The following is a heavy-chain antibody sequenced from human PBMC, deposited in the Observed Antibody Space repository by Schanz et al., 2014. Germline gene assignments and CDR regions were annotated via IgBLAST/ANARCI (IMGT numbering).Heavy chain of an antibody. Sequence: QVQLVQSGAEVKKPGASVKVSCKAPGYTFTSYSIHWVRQAPGQGLEWMGWINVGNGNMKYSQKLQGRVTMTTDTSTSTAYMELRSLRSDDTAVYYCARGGYSSGWYDRDIAHFDYWGQGTLVTVSS. V-gene: IGHV1-3*01. CDR3: ARGGYSSGWYDRDIAHFDY. J-gene: IGHJ4*02. D-gene: IGHD6-19*01. CDR2: INVGNGNM. CDR1: GYTFTSYS.